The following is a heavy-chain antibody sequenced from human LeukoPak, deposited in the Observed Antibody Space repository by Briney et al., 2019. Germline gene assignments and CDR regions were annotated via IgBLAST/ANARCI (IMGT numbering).Heavy chain of an antibody. Sequence: SETLSLTCAVYGGSFSGYYWSWIRQPPGKGLEWIGEINHSGSTNYNPSLKSRVTISVDTSKNQFSLKLSSVTAADTAVYYCARGRSSSGYYSVTGRFDYWGQGTLVTVSS. V-gene: IGHV4-34*01. CDR3: ARGRSSSGYYSVTGRFDY. CDR2: INHSGST. D-gene: IGHD3-22*01. CDR1: GGSFSGYY. J-gene: IGHJ4*02.